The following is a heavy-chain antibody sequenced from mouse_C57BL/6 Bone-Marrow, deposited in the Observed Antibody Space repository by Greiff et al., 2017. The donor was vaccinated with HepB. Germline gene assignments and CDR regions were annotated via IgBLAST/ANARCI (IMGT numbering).Heavy chain of an antibody. Sequence: DVKLVESGGGLVQPKGSLKLSCAASGFSFNTYAMNWVRQAPGKGLEWVARIRSKSNNYATYYADSVKDRFTISRDDSESMLYLQMNNLKTEDTAMYYCVRPSRDYGGFAYWGQGTLVTVSA. V-gene: IGHV10-1*01. CDR2: IRSKSNNYAT. CDR1: GFSFNTYA. J-gene: IGHJ3*01. D-gene: IGHD2-4*01. CDR3: VRPSRDYGGFAY.